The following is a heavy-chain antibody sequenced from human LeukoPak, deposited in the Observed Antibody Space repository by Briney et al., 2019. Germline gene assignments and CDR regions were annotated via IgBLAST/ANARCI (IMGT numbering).Heavy chain of an antibody. CDR3: ARVVTPKYCSSTSCYWKGWFDP. CDR1: GYTFTGYY. D-gene: IGHD2-2*01. Sequence: ASVKVSCKASGYTFTGYYMHWVRQAPGRGLEWMGWINPNSGGTNYAQKFQGRVTMTRDTSISTAYMELSSLRSEDTAVYYCARVVTPKYCSSTSCYWKGWFDPWGQGTLVTVSS. CDR2: INPNSGGT. V-gene: IGHV1-2*02. J-gene: IGHJ5*02.